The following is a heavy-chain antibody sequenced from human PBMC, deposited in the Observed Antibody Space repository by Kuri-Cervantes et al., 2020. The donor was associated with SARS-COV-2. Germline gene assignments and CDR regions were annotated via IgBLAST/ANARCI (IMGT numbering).Heavy chain of an antibody. CDR2: IYSGGST. CDR3: ARGSCSSTSCYYTNWFDP. D-gene: IGHD2-2*01. Sequence: GESLKISCAASGFTVSSNYMSWVRQAPGKGLGWVSVIYSGGSTYYADSVKGRFTISRDNSKNTLYLQMNSLRAEDTAVYYCARGSCSSTSCYYTNWFDPWGQGTLVTVSS. J-gene: IGHJ5*02. CDR1: GFTVSSNY. V-gene: IGHV3-53*01.